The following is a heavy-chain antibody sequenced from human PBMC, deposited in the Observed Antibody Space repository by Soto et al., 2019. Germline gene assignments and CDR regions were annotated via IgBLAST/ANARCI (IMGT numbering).Heavy chain of an antibody. D-gene: IGHD3-22*01. V-gene: IGHV1-69*13. J-gene: IGHJ4*02. CDR2: IVPIFGTA. CDR3: ARDKNHYDSSGYYLVFDY. CDR1: GGTFSSYA. Sequence: SVKVSCKASGGTFSSYAISWVRQAPGQGLEWMGGIVPIFGTANYTQKFQGRVTITADESTSTAYMELSSLRSEDTAVYYCARDKNHYDSSGYYLVFDYWGQGTLVTVSS.